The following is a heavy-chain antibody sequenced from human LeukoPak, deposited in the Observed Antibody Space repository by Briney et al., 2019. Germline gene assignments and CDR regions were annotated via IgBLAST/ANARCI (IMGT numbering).Heavy chain of an antibody. J-gene: IGHJ5*02. Sequence: PSETLSLTCAVYIDSFSNYHWNGIRQTPAKVMEWIGEVNESDGTNISPSLRIRVILSVDTSKNQFLLKLISVTVADKAIYYCARGKGATVPQVGKNWFDPWGQGTRVTAYS. CDR3: ARGKGATVPQVGKNWFDP. V-gene: IGHV4-34*01. CDR2: VNESDGT. D-gene: IGHD1-26*01. CDR1: IDSFSNYH.